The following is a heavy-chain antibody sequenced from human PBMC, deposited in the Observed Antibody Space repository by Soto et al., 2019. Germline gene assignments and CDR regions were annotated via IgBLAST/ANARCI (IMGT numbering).Heavy chain of an antibody. Sequence: QVQLVESGGGLVKPGGSLRLSCAASGFTFSDYYMSWIRQAPGKGLEWVSYISSSGSTIYYADSVKGRCTISRDNAKITLYLQMNSLTADDTAVYYCASPTVTPHYGMDVWGQGTTVTVSS. J-gene: IGHJ6*02. V-gene: IGHV3-11*01. CDR1: GFTFSDYY. CDR2: ISSSGSTI. D-gene: IGHD4-17*01. CDR3: ASPTVTPHYGMDV.